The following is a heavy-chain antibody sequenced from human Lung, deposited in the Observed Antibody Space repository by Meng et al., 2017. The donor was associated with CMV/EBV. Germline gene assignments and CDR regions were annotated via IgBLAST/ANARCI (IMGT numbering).Heavy chain of an antibody. CDR2: ISGVDGST. Sequence: GGSXRLXCAASGFXFSSYAMTWVRQAPGTGLELVSSISGVDGSTYYTDSGKGRFTISRDNSKNTLYLQINSLRAEDTAVYYCAKNYYDFWGGYFPPTNSMDAWXQGTXVTVSS. J-gene: IGHJ6*02. V-gene: IGHV3-23*01. CDR1: GFXFSSYA. D-gene: IGHD3-3*01. CDR3: AKNYYDFWGGYFPPTNSMDA.